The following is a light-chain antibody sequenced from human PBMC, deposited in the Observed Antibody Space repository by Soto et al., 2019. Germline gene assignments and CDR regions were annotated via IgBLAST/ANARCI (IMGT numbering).Light chain of an antibody. J-gene: IGKJ1*01. Sequence: EIVMTQSPATLSVSPGERATLSCRASQSVSSNLAWYQQKPGQAPRLVIHGSSTRATGIPARFSGSGSGTEFTPTISRLQSEGFAIYYCQQYNVWSTFGQGTKVEIK. CDR3: QQYNVWST. V-gene: IGKV3-15*01. CDR2: GSS. CDR1: QSVSSN.